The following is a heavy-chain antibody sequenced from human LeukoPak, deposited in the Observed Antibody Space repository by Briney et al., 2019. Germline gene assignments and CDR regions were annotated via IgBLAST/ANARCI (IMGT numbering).Heavy chain of an antibody. J-gene: IGHJ3*02. CDR1: GFTFSSYW. D-gene: IGHD5-18*01. CDR3: VRDGYSYGFMLAFDI. Sequence: PGGSLRLSCAASGFTFSSYWMHWVRQGPGKGLVWVSRISSDGSSTSYADSVKGRFTISRDSAKNTLYLQMNSLRAEDTAVYYCVRDGYSYGFMLAFDIWGLGTRVTVSS. V-gene: IGHV3-74*01. CDR2: ISSDGSST.